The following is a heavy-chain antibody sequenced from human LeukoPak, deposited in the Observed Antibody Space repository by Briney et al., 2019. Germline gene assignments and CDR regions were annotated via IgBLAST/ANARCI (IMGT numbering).Heavy chain of an antibody. CDR3: ARDWRRTNEIAARISDAFDI. J-gene: IGHJ3*02. D-gene: IGHD6-6*01. Sequence: GGSLRLSCAASGFTFSSYAMHWVRQAPGKGLEWVSYISSSSSTIYYADSVKGRFTISRDNAKNSLYLQMNSLRAEDTAVYYCARDWRRTNEIAARISDAFDIWGQGTMVTVSS. CDR1: GFTFSSYA. V-gene: IGHV3-48*01. CDR2: ISSSSSTI.